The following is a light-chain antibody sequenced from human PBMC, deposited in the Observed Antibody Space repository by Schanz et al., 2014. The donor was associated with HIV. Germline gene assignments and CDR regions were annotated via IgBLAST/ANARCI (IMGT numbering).Light chain of an antibody. CDR1: SSDVGGYNY. CDR3: CSYAGSYTFVL. CDR2: EVT. Sequence: QSALTQPASVSGSPGQSVTISCTGTSSDVGGYNYVSWYRQHPGKAPKLMIYEVTKRPSGVPDRFSGSKSGNTASLTISGLQTEDEADYYCCSYAGSYTFVLFGGGTKLTVL. J-gene: IGLJ2*01. V-gene: IGLV2-11*01.